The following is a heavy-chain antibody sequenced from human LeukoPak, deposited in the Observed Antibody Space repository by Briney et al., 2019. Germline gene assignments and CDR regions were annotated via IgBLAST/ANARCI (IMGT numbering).Heavy chain of an antibody. CDR3: AKGIYSSGWSYFDY. CDR2: LSGSGITT. D-gene: IGHD6-19*01. Sequence: GGSLRLSCAASGFTFSNSAMSWVRQAPGKGLEWVSTLSGSGITTYYADSVKGRFTISRDNSKNTLYLQMNSLRAEDTAVYYCAKGIYSSGWSYFDYWGRGTLVTVSS. V-gene: IGHV3-23*01. CDR1: GFTFSNSA. J-gene: IGHJ4*01.